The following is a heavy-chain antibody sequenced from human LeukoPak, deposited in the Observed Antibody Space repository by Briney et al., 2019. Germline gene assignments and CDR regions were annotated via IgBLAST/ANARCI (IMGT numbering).Heavy chain of an antibody. Sequence: SETLSLTCTVSGGSISSVDYYWSWIRQYPGKGLEWIGYINYRGSAYYNPSLKSRVTISVDTSKNQFSLKLSSVTAADTAVYYCASSGSHNWFDPWGQGTLVTVSS. CDR2: INYRGSA. CDR1: GGSISSVDYY. V-gene: IGHV4-31*03. D-gene: IGHD1-26*01. CDR3: ASSGSHNWFDP. J-gene: IGHJ5*02.